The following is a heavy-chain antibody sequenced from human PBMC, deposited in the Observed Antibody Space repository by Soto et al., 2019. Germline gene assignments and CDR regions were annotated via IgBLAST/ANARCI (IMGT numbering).Heavy chain of an antibody. D-gene: IGHD3-16*02. J-gene: IGHJ4*02. CDR3: ASGTYYDYVWGSYRPFAY. CDR1: GGTFSSYA. CDR2: IIPIFVTA. V-gene: IGHV1-69*01. Sequence: QVQLVQSGAEVKKPGSSVKVSCKASGGTFSSYAISWVRQAPGQGLEWMGGIIPIFVTANYAQKFQGRVTITADESTRTAYIALRILRSEDTAVYYFASGTYYDYVWGSYRPFAYWGQGTLFTVSS.